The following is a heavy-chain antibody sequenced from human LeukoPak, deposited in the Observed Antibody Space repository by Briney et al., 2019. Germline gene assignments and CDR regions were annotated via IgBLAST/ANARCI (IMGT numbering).Heavy chain of an antibody. J-gene: IGHJ4*02. Sequence: GGSLRLSCAASGFTFSNAWMNWVRQAPGKGLGWVGRIKSKSDGGTTDYAEPVEDRFTISRDDSQNIVYLQMNGLTTEDTAVYYCTTQRTFYYDSSGYYRGFVNWGQGTLVTVSS. V-gene: IGHV3-15*01. CDR1: GFTFSNAW. CDR3: TTQRTFYYDSSGYYRGFVN. D-gene: IGHD3-22*01. CDR2: IKSKSDGGTT.